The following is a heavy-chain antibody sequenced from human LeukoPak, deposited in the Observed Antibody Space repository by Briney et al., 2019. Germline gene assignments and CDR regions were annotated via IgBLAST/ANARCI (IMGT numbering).Heavy chain of an antibody. CDR2: IDHSGST. J-gene: IGHJ4*02. CDR3: ARGRYLTTGGGAAAGFLDY. Sequence: SETLSLTYTVSNYSISSGYYWGWIRQPPGKGLEWIGSIDHSGSTYYNPSLKRRVTISVDTSQNQFSVRLSSVTAADTAVYYCARGRYLTTGGGAAAGFLDYWSQGTLVTVSS. CDR1: NYSISSGYY. D-gene: IGHD6-13*01. V-gene: IGHV4-38-2*02.